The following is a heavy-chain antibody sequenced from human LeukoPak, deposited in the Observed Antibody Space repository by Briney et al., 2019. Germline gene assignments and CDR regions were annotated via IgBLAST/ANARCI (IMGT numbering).Heavy chain of an antibody. CDR3: ARDLVGEAGDAFDI. D-gene: IGHD1-26*01. V-gene: IGHV3-21*04. CDR2: ISSSSSYI. Sequence: PGGSLRLSCAASGFTFSSYTMSWVRQAPGKGLEWVSSISSSSSYIYYADSVKGRFTISRDNAKNSLYLQMNSLRAEDTAVYYCARDLVGEAGDAFDIWGQGTLVTVSS. J-gene: IGHJ4*02. CDR1: GFTFSSYT.